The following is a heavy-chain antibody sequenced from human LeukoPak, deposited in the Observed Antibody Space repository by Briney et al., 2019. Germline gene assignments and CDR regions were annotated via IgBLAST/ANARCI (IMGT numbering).Heavy chain of an antibody. V-gene: IGHV3-13*01. J-gene: IGHJ6*03. D-gene: IGHD6-13*01. Sequence: GGSLRLSCAASGFTFSSYDMHWVRQATGKGLEWVSAVGTAGDTYYPGSVKGRFTISRENAKNSLYLQMNSLRAGDTAVYYCAKDGYSSSWSYYYYMDVWGKGTTVTVSS. CDR2: VGTAGDT. CDR1: GFTFSSYD. CDR3: AKDGYSSSWSYYYYMDV.